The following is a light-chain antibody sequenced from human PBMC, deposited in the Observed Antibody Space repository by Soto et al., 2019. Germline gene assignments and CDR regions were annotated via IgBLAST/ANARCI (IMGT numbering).Light chain of an antibody. CDR3: QQYGSSHT. CDR1: QSISSY. J-gene: IGKJ5*01. CDR2: GTS. V-gene: IGKV3-20*01. Sequence: EIVVKLSPDTRSVSPSDRATISFRASQSISSYLAWYQQKPGQAPRLLIYGTSTRATGIPDRFSGSGSGTYFTLTISRLEPGDFAVYYCQQYGSSHTFAQGARLAI.